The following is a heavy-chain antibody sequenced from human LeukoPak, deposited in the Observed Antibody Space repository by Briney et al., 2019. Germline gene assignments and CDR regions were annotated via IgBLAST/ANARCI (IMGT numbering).Heavy chain of an antibody. CDR3: ARVPSEYSSGWSIDY. J-gene: IGHJ4*02. V-gene: IGHV1-18*01. CDR1: LYTLTSYV. D-gene: IGHD6-19*01. CDR2: ISAYNGNT. Sequence: AAVKVSRKASLYTLTSYVISEVRQAPAQGGEWMGWISAYNGNTNYAQKLQGRVTMTTDTSTSTAYMELRSLRSDDAAVYYCARVPSEYSSGWSIDYWGQGTLVTVSS.